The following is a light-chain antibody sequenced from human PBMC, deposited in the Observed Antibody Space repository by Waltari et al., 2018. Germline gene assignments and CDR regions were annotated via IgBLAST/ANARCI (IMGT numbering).Light chain of an antibody. Sequence: QSVLTQPPSVSGAPGQRVTISCTGSSSNIGAGYEVHWYQQLPGVAPKLLIYGYSSRPSGVPALFSGSKSGTSASLAITGLQAEDEADYYCQSFDSSLSGVVFGGGTKLTVL. V-gene: IGLV1-40*01. J-gene: IGLJ2*01. CDR1: SSNIGAGYE. CDR3: QSFDSSLSGVV. CDR2: GYS.